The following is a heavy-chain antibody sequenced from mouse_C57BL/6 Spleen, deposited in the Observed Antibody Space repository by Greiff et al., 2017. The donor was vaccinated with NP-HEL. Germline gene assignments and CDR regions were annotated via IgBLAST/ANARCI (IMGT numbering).Heavy chain of an antibody. Sequence: EVKLVESGGGLVQPGGSLSLSCAASGFTFTDYYMSWVRQPPGKALEWLGFIRNKANGYTTEYSASVKGRFTISRDNSQSILYLQMNALRAEDSATYYCARSKLGERGDYFDYWGQGTTLTVSS. D-gene: IGHD4-1*01. V-gene: IGHV7-3*01. CDR1: GFTFTDYY. CDR3: ARSKLGERGDYFDY. J-gene: IGHJ2*01. CDR2: IRNKANGYTT.